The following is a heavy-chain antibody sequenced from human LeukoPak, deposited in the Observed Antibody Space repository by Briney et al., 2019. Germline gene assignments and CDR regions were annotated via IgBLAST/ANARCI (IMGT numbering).Heavy chain of an antibody. Sequence: SETLSLTCTVSGGSISSGGYYWSWIRQHPGKGLEWIGYIYYSGSTNYNPSLKSRVTISVDTSKNQFSLKLSSVTAADTAVYYCARHLERSYYDFWSGHTNYGMDVWGQGTTATVSS. CDR2: IYYSGST. V-gene: IGHV4-61*08. J-gene: IGHJ6*02. D-gene: IGHD3-3*01. CDR1: GGSISSGGYY. CDR3: ARHLERSYYDFWSGHTNYGMDV.